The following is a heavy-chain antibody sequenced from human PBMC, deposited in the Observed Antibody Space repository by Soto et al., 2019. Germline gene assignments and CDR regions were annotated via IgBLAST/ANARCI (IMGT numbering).Heavy chain of an antibody. CDR1: GFSFSTYA. J-gene: IGHJ1*01. D-gene: IGHD4-17*01. V-gene: IGHV3-23*01. CDR3: AKRDTVTAKYFQH. CDR2: ISGSGDTT. Sequence: PGGSLRLSCAASGFSFSTYAMNWVRQAPGKGLEWVSVISGSGDTTYYADSVKGRFTISRDNSKDTLYLQMNRLTAEDTALYYCAKRDTVTAKYFQHWGQGTLVTVSS.